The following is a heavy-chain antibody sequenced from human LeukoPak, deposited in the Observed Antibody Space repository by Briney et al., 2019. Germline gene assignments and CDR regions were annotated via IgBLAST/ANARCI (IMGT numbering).Heavy chain of an antibody. CDR1: GYTFTSYG. D-gene: IGHD2-15*01. J-gene: IGHJ4*02. CDR2: ISTYNGHT. CDR3: AREGGRYWSGGSCYSSNGWYGGLNY. Sequence: ASVKVSCKASGYTFTSYGISGVRQAPGQGLEWMGWISTYNGHTNYARKVQGRVTMTTDTSTSTAYMELRSLRSDDTAVYFCAREGGRYWSGGSCYSSNGWYGGLNYWGEGTLVTVSS. V-gene: IGHV1-18*01.